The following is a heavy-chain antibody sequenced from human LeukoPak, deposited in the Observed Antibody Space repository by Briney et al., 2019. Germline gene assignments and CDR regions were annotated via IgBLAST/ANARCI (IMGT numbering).Heavy chain of an antibody. CDR3: ARPNWNDLHFDY. D-gene: IGHD1-1*01. J-gene: IGHJ4*02. Sequence: SETLSLTCTVSGGSITSSSYYWGWIRQPPGKGLEWIGSIYYSGNTYHNPSLKSRVTISVDTSKNQFSLRLSSVTAADTAVYYCARPNWNDLHFDYWGQGTLVTVSS. V-gene: IGHV4-39*07. CDR2: IYYSGNT. CDR1: GGSITSSSYY.